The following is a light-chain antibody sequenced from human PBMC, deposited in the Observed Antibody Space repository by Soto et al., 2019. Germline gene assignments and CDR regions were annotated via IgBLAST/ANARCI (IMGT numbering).Light chain of an antibody. Sequence: DIQMTQSPSSLSASVGDRVTITCRASQSIASHLNWYQQKPVKAPKFLIQTTSSLQVGVPSRFSASESGTDFTLTISKLQPEDFAIYYCQQSYSTPLTFGGGTKV. CDR3: QQSYSTPLT. J-gene: IGKJ4*01. V-gene: IGKV1-39*01. CDR1: QSIASH. CDR2: TTS.